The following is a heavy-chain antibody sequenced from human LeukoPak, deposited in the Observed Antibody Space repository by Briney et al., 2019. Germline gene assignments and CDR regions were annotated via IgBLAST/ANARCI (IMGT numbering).Heavy chain of an antibody. D-gene: IGHD3/OR15-3a*01. V-gene: IGHV4-61*01. Sequence: SETLSLTCTVSGGSVSSGSYYWSWIRQPPGKGLEWIGYIYYSGSTNYNPSLKSRVTISVDTSKNQFSLKLSSVTAADTAVYYCARVRTDVAGDFDYWGQGTLVTVSS. CDR3: ARVRTDVAGDFDY. CDR1: GGSVSSGSYY. CDR2: IYYSGST. J-gene: IGHJ4*02.